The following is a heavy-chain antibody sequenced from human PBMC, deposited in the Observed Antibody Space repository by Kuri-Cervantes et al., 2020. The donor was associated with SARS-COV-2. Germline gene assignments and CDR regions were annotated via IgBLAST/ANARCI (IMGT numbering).Heavy chain of an antibody. CDR1: GFTFSSYD. CDR2: IGTAGDT. D-gene: IGHD3-3*01. V-gene: IGHV3-13*03. Sequence: GESLKISCAACGFTFSSYDMHWVRQATGKGLEWVSAIGTAGDTYYPGSVKGQFTISRDNSKNTLYLQMNSLRAEDTAVYYCASEWVLYYSYFDYWGQGTLVTVSS. CDR3: ASEWVLYYSYFDY. J-gene: IGHJ4*02.